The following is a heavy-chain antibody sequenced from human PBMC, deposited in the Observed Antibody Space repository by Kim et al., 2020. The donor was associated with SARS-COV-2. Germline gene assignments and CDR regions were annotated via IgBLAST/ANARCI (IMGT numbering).Heavy chain of an antibody. D-gene: IGHD3-22*01. Sequence: ASVKVSCKASGYTFTSYGISWVRQAPGQGLEWMGWISAYNGNTNYAQKLQGRVTMTTDTSTSTAYMELRSLRSDDTAVYYCARVHTYYYDSSGYSEDAFDIWGQGTMVTVSS. CDR1: GYTFTSYG. CDR2: ISAYNGNT. J-gene: IGHJ3*02. CDR3: ARVHTYYYDSSGYSEDAFDI. V-gene: IGHV1-18*04.